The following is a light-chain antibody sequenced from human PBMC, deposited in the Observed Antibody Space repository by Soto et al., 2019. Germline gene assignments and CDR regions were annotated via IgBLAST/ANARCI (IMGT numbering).Light chain of an antibody. Sequence: QSVLTQPPSASAAPGQRVTISCTGSSSNIGAGYEAHWYQQVPGTAPKLLIYENNNRPSGVPDRFSGSKSGTSASLAITGLQAEDEAEYYCQSYDSSLSGYVFGTETKLTVL. CDR3: QSYDSSLSGYV. V-gene: IGLV1-40*01. CDR1: SSNIGAGYE. J-gene: IGLJ1*01. CDR2: ENN.